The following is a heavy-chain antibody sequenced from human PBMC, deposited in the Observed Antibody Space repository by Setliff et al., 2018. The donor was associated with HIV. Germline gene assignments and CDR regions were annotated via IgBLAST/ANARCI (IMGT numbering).Heavy chain of an antibody. V-gene: IGHV3-23*01. J-gene: IGHJ4*02. CDR1: GFTFSNYA. Sequence: AGGSLRLSCAASGFTFSNYAMSWVRQAPGKGLEWVSSISGSGNSAYYADSVKGRFTISRDNSKDTLYLQMNSLRAEDTAVYYCAEVRLPYWGQGTLVTVSS. CDR3: AEVRLPY. CDR2: ISGSGNSA. D-gene: IGHD3-10*01.